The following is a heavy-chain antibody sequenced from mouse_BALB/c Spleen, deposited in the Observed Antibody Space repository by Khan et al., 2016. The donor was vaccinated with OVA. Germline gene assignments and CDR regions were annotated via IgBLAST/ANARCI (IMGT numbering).Heavy chain of an antibody. V-gene: IGHV2-3*01. CDR3: AIIYYGYDWCTY. CDR1: VLSLSNYG. J-gene: IGHJ3*01. D-gene: IGHD2-2*01. Sequence: QVQLKQSGPGLVAPSQSLSITCTVSVLSLSNYGVSWVRQPPRKGLEWLGVIWGDGNTNYNSVLKTRLSISKDNSKSQVFLKLNSLQTDDTATYYCAIIYYGYDWCTYWGQGTLVTVSA. CDR2: IWGDGNT.